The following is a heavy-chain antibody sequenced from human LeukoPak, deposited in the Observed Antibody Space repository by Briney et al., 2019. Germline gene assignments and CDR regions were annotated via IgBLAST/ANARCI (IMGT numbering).Heavy chain of an antibody. CDR2: IIPIFGTA. Sequence: ASVKVPCKASGGTFSSYAISWVRQAPGQGLEWMGGIIPIFGTANYAQKFQGRVTITTDESTSTAYMELSSLRSEDTAVYYCASSSGRTDYYYYMDVWGKGTTVTVSS. J-gene: IGHJ6*03. CDR1: GGTFSSYA. D-gene: IGHD3-22*01. V-gene: IGHV1-69*05. CDR3: ASSSGRTDYYYYMDV.